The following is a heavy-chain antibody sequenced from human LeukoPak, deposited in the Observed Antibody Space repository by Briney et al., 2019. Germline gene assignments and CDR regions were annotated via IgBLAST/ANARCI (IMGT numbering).Heavy chain of an antibody. CDR1: GFTVSNNY. CDR2: IYSGGST. CDR3: ARATLDN. V-gene: IGHV3-53*01. Sequence: GGSLRLSCAASGFTVSNNYISWVRQAPGKGLEWVSVIYSGGSTKYADSVKARFTISRDSSKNTVYLQMNSLRVDDTAVYYCARATLDNWGRGTLVTVSS. J-gene: IGHJ4*02.